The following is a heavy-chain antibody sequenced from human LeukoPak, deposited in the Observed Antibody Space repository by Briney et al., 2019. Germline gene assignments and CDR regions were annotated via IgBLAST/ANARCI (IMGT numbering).Heavy chain of an antibody. CDR3: ARRAGEYSHPYDY. CDR2: IYSGGST. D-gene: IGHD2-15*01. CDR1: GFTFGSYA. V-gene: IGHV3-53*01. Sequence: GGSLRLSCAASGFTFGSYAMHWVRQAPGKGLEWVSFIYSGGSTHYSDSVKGRFTISRDNSKNTLYLQMNSLRAEDTAIYYCARRAGEYSHPYDYWGQGTLVTVSS. J-gene: IGHJ4*02.